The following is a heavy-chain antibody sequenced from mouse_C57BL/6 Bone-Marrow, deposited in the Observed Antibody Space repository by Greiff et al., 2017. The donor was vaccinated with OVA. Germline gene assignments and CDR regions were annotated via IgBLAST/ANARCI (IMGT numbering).Heavy chain of an antibody. Sequence: EVQLQESGPELVKPGASVKLSCKASGYSFTGYFMNWVMQSHGQSLEWIGRINPYNGYTFYNQKFKGKATLTVDKSSSTAHMQLRSLTSEDSAVYYCERLGGYYGNYWGQGTTLTVSA. CDR1: GYSFTGYF. CDR3: ERLGGYYGNY. D-gene: IGHD2-1*01. CDR2: INPYNGYT. J-gene: IGHJ2*01. V-gene: IGHV1-20*01.